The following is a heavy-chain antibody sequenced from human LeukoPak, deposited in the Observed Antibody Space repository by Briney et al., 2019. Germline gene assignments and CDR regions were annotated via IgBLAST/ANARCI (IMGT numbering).Heavy chain of an antibody. V-gene: IGHV4-4*02. J-gene: IGHJ4*02. CDR2: IYHHGAT. D-gene: IGHD1-26*01. Sequence: SETLSLTCAVSGGSISSNNWWSWVRQPPGKGLEWIGEIYHHGATNYNPSLKSRVTLSVDKSKNQFSLELSSVTAADTAVYYCARRGREFDSWGQGTLVTVSS. CDR3: ARRGREFDS. CDR1: GGSISSNNW.